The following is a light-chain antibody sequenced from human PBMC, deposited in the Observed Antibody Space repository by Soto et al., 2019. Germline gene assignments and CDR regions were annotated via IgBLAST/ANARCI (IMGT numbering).Light chain of an antibody. J-gene: IGKJ3*01. Sequence: DIQMTQSPSSVSASVGDRVTITCRASQGISSWLAWYQQKPGTAPKLLIYAASSLQSGAPSRFSVSGSGTDFPLTISSLQPEDFSTFECQQAYSFPFTFGPGTKVDI. CDR2: AAS. CDR3: QQAYSFPFT. V-gene: IGKV1-12*01. CDR1: QGISSW.